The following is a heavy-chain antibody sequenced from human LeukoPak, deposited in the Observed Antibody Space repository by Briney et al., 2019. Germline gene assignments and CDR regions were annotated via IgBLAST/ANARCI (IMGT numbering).Heavy chain of an antibody. D-gene: IGHD3-9*01. CDR2: ISAYNGNT. CDR1: GYTFTSYG. CDR3: ARWVPAGYSFDY. Sequence: ASVKVSCKASGYTFTSYGISWVQQAPGQGLEWMGWISAYNGNTNYAQKLQGRVTMTTDTSTSTAYMELRSLRSDDTAVYYCARWVPAGYSFDYWGQGTLVTVSS. J-gene: IGHJ4*02. V-gene: IGHV1-18*01.